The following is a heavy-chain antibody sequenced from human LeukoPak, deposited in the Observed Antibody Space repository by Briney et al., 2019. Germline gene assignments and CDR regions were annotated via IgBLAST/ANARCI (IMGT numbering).Heavy chain of an antibody. V-gene: IGHV3-23*01. J-gene: IGHJ4*02. CDR3: VRDHNWAFDS. D-gene: IGHD1-20*01. Sequence: GGSLRLSCAVSGITLSNYGMSWARQAPGKGLEWVAGISGSGGSTNFADSVKGRFTTSSDTARNSLFLQMNSLRAEDTAVYYCVRDHNWAFDSWGQGTLVIVSS. CDR2: ISGSGGST. CDR1: GITLSNYG.